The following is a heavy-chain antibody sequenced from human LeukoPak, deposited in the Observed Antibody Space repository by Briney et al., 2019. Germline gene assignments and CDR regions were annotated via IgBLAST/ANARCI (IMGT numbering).Heavy chain of an antibody. CDR2: INHSGST. J-gene: IGHJ4*02. Sequence: SETLSLTCAVYGGSFSGYYWSWIRQPSGKGLEWIGEINHSGSTNYNPSLKSRVTISVDTSKNQFSLKLSSVTAADTAVYYCARGNSGSFGYSFDYWGQGTLVTVSS. D-gene: IGHD1-26*01. V-gene: IGHV4-34*01. CDR3: ARGNSGSFGYSFDY. CDR1: GGSFSGYY.